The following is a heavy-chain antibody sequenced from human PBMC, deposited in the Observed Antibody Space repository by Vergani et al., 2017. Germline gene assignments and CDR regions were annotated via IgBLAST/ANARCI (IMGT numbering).Heavy chain of an antibody. CDR3: ARTESFILRYFHWAL. CDR2: IYHSGGA. J-gene: IGHJ4*02. Sequence: QLHLQESGPGLVKPSETLSLPCTVSGGSITSSSYYWGWIRQPPGKGLEWIGNIYHSGGAYYNPSLKGRVTISVDTSKNQFSLEVTSVTAADTAIYCCARTESFILRYFHWALWGQGTLVTVSS. D-gene: IGHD3-9*01. V-gene: IGHV4-39*01. CDR1: GGSITSSSYY.